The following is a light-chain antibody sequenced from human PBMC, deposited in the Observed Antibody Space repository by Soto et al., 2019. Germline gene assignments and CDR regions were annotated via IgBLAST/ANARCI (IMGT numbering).Light chain of an antibody. J-gene: IGKJ1*01. Sequence: DIQMTQSPSPLSASVGARVTITCRARQTISIWLAWYQQKPGKAPKLLIYDASILESGVPSRFSGSGSGTEVTLTINSLQPDDFATYYCQQYNSYRPFCQGTQVEIK. V-gene: IGKV1-5*01. CDR2: DAS. CDR3: QQYNSYRP. CDR1: QTISIW.